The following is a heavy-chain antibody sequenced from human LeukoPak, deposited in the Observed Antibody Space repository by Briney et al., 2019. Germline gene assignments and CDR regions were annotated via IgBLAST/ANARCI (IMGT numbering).Heavy chain of an antibody. CDR2: ISWNSGSI. J-gene: IGHJ4*02. CDR3: AKGSRDYESYFDY. V-gene: IGHV3-9*03. D-gene: IGHD4-17*01. CDR1: GFTFDDYA. Sequence: SGGSLRLSCAASGFTFDDYAMHWVRQAPGKGLEWVSGISWNSGSIGYADSVKGRFTISRDNAKNSLYLQMNSLRAEDMALYYCAKGSRDYESYFDYWGQGTLVTVSS.